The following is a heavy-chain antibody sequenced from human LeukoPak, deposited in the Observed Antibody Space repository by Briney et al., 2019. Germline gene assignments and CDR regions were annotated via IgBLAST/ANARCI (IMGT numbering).Heavy chain of an antibody. J-gene: IGHJ5*02. V-gene: IGHV4-39*07. Sequence: SETLSLTCTVSGGSISSYYWGWIRQPPGKGLEWIGSIYYSGSTYYNPSLKSRVTISVDTSKNQFSLKLSSLTAADTAIYYCARDRGHYSSSWYTWFDPWGQGILVTVSS. D-gene: IGHD6-13*01. CDR1: GGSISSYY. CDR3: ARDRGHYSSSWYTWFDP. CDR2: IYYSGST.